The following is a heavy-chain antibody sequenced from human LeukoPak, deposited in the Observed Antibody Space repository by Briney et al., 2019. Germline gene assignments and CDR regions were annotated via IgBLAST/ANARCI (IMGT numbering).Heavy chain of an antibody. V-gene: IGHV4-39*07. D-gene: IGHD2-15*01. J-gene: IGHJ6*02. Sequence: PSETLSLTCTVSGGSIRSSYYYWGWIRQPPGKGLEWIGSIYDSGSTYYNPSLKSRVTISVDRSKNQFSLKLSSVAAADTAVYYCARGPLYCSGGSCYEYYGMDVWSQGTTVNVSS. CDR3: ARGPLYCSGGSCYEYYGMDV. CDR2: IYDSGST. CDR1: GGSIRSSYYY.